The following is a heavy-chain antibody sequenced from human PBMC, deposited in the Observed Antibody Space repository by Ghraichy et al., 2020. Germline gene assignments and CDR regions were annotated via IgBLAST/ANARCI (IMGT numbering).Heavy chain of an antibody. CDR2: ISAYNGNT. CDR3: ARDGEMGKWFGELFDSPDY. D-gene: IGHD3-10*01. J-gene: IGHJ4*02. V-gene: IGHV1-18*04. CDR1: GYTFTSYG. Sequence: ASVKVSCKASGYTFTSYGISWVRQAPGQGLEWMGWISAYNGNTNYAQKLQGRVTMTTDTSTSTAYMELRSLRSDDTAVYYCARDGEMGKWFGELFDSPDYWGQGTLVTVSS.